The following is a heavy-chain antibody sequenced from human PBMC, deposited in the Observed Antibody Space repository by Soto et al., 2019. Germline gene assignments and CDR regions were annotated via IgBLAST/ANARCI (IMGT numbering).Heavy chain of an antibody. D-gene: IGHD3-16*02. V-gene: IGHV3-23*01. J-gene: IGHJ3*02. CDR1: GFTFSNYA. CDR2: ISGSGGST. CDR3: AKDCDDYVWGSYRYFAFDI. Sequence: PGGSLRLSCAASGFTFSNYAMSWVRQAPGKGLEWVSAISGSGGSTYYADSVKGRFTISRDNSKNTLYLQMNSLRAEDTAVYYCAKDCDDYVWGSYRYFAFDIWGQGTMVTVSS.